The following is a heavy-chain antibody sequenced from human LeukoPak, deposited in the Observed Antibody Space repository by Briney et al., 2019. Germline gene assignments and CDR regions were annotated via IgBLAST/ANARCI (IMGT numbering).Heavy chain of an antibody. CDR1: GFTFNSYT. Sequence: PGGSLRLSCSASGFTFNSYTIHWVRQAPGKGLEFVSAITNSGGNTYYADSVKGRFTISRDNSKNTVYLQMSSLRAEDTAVYYCVIVRGYFDSSGSDYWGQGTLVTVSS. D-gene: IGHD3-9*01. J-gene: IGHJ4*02. V-gene: IGHV3-64D*06. CDR3: VIVRGYFDSSGSDY. CDR2: ITNSGGNT.